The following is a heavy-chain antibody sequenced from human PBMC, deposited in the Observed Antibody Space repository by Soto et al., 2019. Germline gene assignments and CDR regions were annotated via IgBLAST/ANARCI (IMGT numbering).Heavy chain of an antibody. CDR3: ARISYPGTIFGVVHGRTFDP. V-gene: IGHV2-26*01. CDR2: IFSNDEK. Sequence: SCPTLVNPTETLTLTCTVSGFSLSNARMGXSWIRQPPGKALEWLAHIFSNDEKSYSTSLKSRLTISKDTSKSQVVLTMTNMDPVDTATYYCARISYPGTIFGVVHGRTFDPWGQGTLVTVSS. D-gene: IGHD3-3*01. CDR1: GFSLSNARMG. J-gene: IGHJ5*02.